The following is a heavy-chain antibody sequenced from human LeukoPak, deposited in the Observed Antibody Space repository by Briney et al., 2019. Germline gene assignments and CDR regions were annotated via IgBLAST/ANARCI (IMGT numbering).Heavy chain of an antibody. CDR1: GFTFSSYW. J-gene: IGHJ4*02. Sequence: GGSLRLSCAASGFTFSSYWMHWVRQAPGKGLVWVSRINNDGYSISYADFVKGRFTISRDNAKNTLYLQMNSLRAEDTAVYYCARHWSGDYWGKGTQVTISS. CDR2: INNDGYSI. V-gene: IGHV3-74*01. CDR3: ARHWSGDY. D-gene: IGHD3-10*01.